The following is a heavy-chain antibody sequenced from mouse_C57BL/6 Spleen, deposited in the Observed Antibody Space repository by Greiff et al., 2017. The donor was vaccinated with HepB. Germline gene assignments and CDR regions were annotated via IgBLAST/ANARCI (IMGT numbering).Heavy chain of an antibody. V-gene: IGHV5-17*01. J-gene: IGHJ3*01. Sequence: EVKLVESGGGLVKPGGSLKLSCAASGFTFSDYGMHWVRQAPGKGLEWVAYISSGSSTIYYADTVKGRFTISRDNAKNTLFLQMTSLRSEDTAMYYCARPYYDSAWFAYWGQGTLVTVSA. CDR3: ARPYYDSAWFAY. CDR1: GFTFSDYG. CDR2: ISSGSSTI. D-gene: IGHD2-4*01.